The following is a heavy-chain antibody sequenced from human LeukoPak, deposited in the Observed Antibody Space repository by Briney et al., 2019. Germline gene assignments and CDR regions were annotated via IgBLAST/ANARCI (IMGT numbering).Heavy chain of an antibody. D-gene: IGHD6-13*01. CDR2: ISSSSSYI. CDR3: ARDLSSSWSTFDY. J-gene: IGHJ4*02. Sequence: GGSLRLSCAASGFTFSSYSMNWVRQAPGKGLEWVSSISSSSSYIYYADSVKGRFTISRDNAKNSLYLQMNSLRAEDTAVYYCARDLSSSWSTFDYWGQGTLVTVSS. V-gene: IGHV3-21*01. CDR1: GFTFSSYS.